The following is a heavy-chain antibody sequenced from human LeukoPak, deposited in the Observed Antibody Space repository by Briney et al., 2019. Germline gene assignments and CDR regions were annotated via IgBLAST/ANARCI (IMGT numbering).Heavy chain of an antibody. Sequence: ASVKVSCKAPGYTSTGYYMHWVRQAPGQGLEWMGWINPNSGGTNYAQKFRGRVTMTRDTSISTAYMELSRLRSDDTAVYYCARLWFREEDMDVWGKGTTVTVSS. CDR1: GYTSTGYY. V-gene: IGHV1-2*02. CDR2: INPNSGGT. D-gene: IGHD3-10*01. J-gene: IGHJ6*03. CDR3: ARLWFREEDMDV.